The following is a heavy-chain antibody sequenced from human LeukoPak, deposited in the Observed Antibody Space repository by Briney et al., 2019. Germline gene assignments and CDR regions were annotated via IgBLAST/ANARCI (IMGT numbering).Heavy chain of an antibody. D-gene: IGHD2-2*02. V-gene: IGHV4-38-2*01. CDR2: IYHSGST. Sequence: PSETLSLTCAVSGYSISSGYYWGWIRQPPGKGLEWIGSIYHSGSTYYNPSLKSRVTISVDTSKNQFSLKLSSVTAADTAVYYCARSTSCYKCYYYMDVWGKGTTVTVSS. CDR1: GYSISSGYY. J-gene: IGHJ6*03. CDR3: ARSTSCYKCYYYMDV.